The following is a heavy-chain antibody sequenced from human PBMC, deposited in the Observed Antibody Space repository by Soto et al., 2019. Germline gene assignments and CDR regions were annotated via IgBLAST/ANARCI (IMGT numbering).Heavy chain of an antibody. CDR2: INHSGST. Sequence: QVQLQQWGAGLLKPSETLSLTCAVYGGSFSVYYWGWFRQPPGKGLGWMGEINHSGSTNYNPSLKSRVTISVDTSKNQFSLKLSSVTAADTAVYYCARGGGYCSGGSCYGRRNDYWGQGTLVTVSS. CDR3: ARGGGYCSGGSCYGRRNDY. CDR1: GGSFSVYY. J-gene: IGHJ4*02. D-gene: IGHD2-15*01. V-gene: IGHV4-34*01.